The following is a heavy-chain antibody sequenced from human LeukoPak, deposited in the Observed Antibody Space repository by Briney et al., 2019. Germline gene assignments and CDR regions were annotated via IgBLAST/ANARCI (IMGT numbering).Heavy chain of an antibody. CDR1: GFTFSSYG. J-gene: IGHJ4*02. CDR3: AKSLAGDGYTFDY. D-gene: IGHD5-24*01. V-gene: IGHV3-30*18. Sequence: GGSLRLSCAASGFTFSSYGMHWVRQAPGKGLEWVAVISYDGSNKYYADSVKGRFTISRDNSMNTLYLQMNSLRAEDTAVYYCAKSLAGDGYTFDYWGQGTLVTVSS. CDR2: ISYDGSNK.